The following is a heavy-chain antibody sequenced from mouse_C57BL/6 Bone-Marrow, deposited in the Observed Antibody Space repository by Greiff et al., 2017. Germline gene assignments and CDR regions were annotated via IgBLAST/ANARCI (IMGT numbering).Heavy chain of an antibody. D-gene: IGHD1-1*01. Sequence: VQLQESGAELARPGASVKLSCKASGYTFTSYGISWVKQRTGQGLEWIGEIYPRSGNTYYNEKFKGKAKLAADKSSSTAYMELRSLTSEDSAVYFCARLTVVATDWYFDVWGTGTTVTGSS. CDR2: IYPRSGNT. CDR1: GYTFTSYG. J-gene: IGHJ1*03. V-gene: IGHV1-81*01. CDR3: ARLTVVATDWYFDV.